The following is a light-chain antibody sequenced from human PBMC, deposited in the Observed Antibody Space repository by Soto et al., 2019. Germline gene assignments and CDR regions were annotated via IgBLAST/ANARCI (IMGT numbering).Light chain of an antibody. CDR3: SSYRASSTTHYV. Sequence: QSALTQPASLSGSNGQSITISCSGTRIGLGGYNDVSWDQQHPVKAPKLMIHDVSHRHSGVSNRFSGSKSGNTASLTISGLQAEDEADYYCSSYRASSTTHYVFGAGPKRNVL. CDR1: RIGLGGYND. CDR2: DVS. V-gene: IGLV2-14*03. J-gene: IGLJ1*01.